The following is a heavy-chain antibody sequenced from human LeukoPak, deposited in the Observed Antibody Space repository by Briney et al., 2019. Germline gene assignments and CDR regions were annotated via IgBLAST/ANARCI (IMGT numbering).Heavy chain of an antibody. CDR2: ISSSSSYI. J-gene: IGHJ4*02. D-gene: IGHD2-2*01. V-gene: IGHV3-21*01. CDR1: GFTFSSYS. CDR3: ARDQVGAKGKFSEGVPAAIDY. Sequence: GGSLRLSCAASGFTFSSYSMNWVRQAPGKGLEWVSSISSSSSYIYYADSVKGRFTISRDNAKNSLYLQMNSLRAEDTAVYYCARDQVGAKGKFSEGVPAAIDYWGRGTLVTVSS.